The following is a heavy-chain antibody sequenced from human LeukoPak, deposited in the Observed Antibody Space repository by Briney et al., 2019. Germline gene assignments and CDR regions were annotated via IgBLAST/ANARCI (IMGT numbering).Heavy chain of an antibody. Sequence: PGRSLRLSCAASGFNFKKYDMTWARQAPGKGLEWVSTITGRSDKTYYTDSVKGRFVTSRDNSKDTLYLQMNSLRAEDTALYYCAKGGWLDDLGQGALVTVSS. J-gene: IGHJ4*02. CDR2: ITGRSDKT. V-gene: IGHV3-23*01. CDR3: AKGGWLDD. D-gene: IGHD6-19*01. CDR1: GFNFKKYD.